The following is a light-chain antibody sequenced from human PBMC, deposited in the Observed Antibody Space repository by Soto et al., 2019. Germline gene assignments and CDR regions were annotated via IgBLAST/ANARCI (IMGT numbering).Light chain of an antibody. CDR1: QSVGSS. J-gene: IGKJ4*01. CDR2: GAS. V-gene: IGKV3-15*01. CDR3: QQYNSWPLT. Sequence: EIGMTQSPATLSVSPGERATLSCRASQSVGSSLAWYQRKPGQAPRLLIYGASTRATGIPATLSGSGSGTEFTLTISSLQSEDFAVYYCQQYNSWPLTFGGGTKVEIK.